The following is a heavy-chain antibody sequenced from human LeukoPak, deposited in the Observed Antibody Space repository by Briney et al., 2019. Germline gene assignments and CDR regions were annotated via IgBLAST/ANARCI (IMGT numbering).Heavy chain of an antibody. J-gene: IGHJ6*04. Sequence: SVKHSSKASGGTFSSYGITWVRQAPGQGLEWMGGIIPPFGIGNYAQKFQGTVTITMDESTSTAYMEVSSLGSEDTAVYFCARGVLGRSHRSTDDWGKGTTVTVSS. D-gene: IGHD3-10*01. CDR2: IIPPFGIG. CDR3: ARGVLGRSHRSTDD. V-gene: IGHV1-69*05. CDR1: GGTFSSYG.